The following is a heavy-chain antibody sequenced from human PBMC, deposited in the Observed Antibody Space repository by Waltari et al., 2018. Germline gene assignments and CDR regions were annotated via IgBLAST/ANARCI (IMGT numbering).Heavy chain of an antibody. J-gene: IGHJ4*02. CDR3: AREGIAAAGIDY. Sequence: QLQLQESGPGLVKPSETLSLTCTVSGGSISSSSYYWGWIRQPPGKGLEWIGSIYYSGSTNYNPSLNSRATISVDTSKNQFSLKLSSVTAADTAVYYCAREGIAAAGIDYWGQGTLVTVSS. CDR2: IYYSGST. CDR1: GGSISSSSYY. V-gene: IGHV4-39*07. D-gene: IGHD6-13*01.